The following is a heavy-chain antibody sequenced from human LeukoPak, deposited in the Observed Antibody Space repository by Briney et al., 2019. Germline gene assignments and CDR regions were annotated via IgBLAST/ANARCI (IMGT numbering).Heavy chain of an antibody. V-gene: IGHV1-3*01. CDR1: GYTLTSYA. J-gene: IGHJ4*02. CDR3: ARLDILTGYYIDY. CDR2: INAGNGNT. Sequence: ASVKVSCKASGYTLTSYAMHWVRQAPGQRLEWMGWINAGNGNTKYSQKFQGRVTITRDTSASTAYMELSSLRSEDTAVYYCARLDILTGYYIDYWGQGTLVTVSS. D-gene: IGHD3-9*01.